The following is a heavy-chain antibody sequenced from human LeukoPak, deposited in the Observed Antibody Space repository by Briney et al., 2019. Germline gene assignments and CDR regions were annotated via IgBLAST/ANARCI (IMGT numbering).Heavy chain of an antibody. CDR1: GYSIRSGYD. J-gene: IGHJ4*02. CDR2: INYSGRM. V-gene: IGHV4-38-2*02. D-gene: IGHD4-11*01. Sequence: LSETLSLTCIVSGYSIRSGYDWGWIRQAPGKGLEWIASINYSGRMYGNPSLKSRINISVDTSKNQFSLRLSSVTAADTAVYYCAKSELNDYMKYWGQGTLVTVSS. CDR3: AKSELNDYMKY.